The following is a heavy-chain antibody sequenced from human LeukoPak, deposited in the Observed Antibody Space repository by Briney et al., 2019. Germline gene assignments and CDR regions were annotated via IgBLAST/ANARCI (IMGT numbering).Heavy chain of an antibody. CDR2: IYHRGST. Sequence: SETLSLTCTVSGYPISSGYYWGWIRQPPGKGLEWIGGIYHRGSTYYNPSLKSRVTISVDTSKNQFSLKLNSVTAADTAVYYCARYRNCGSDCYDAYDIWGQGTMVTVSS. CDR1: GYPISSGYY. V-gene: IGHV4-38-2*02. CDR3: ARYRNCGSDCYDAYDI. D-gene: IGHD2-21*02. J-gene: IGHJ3*02.